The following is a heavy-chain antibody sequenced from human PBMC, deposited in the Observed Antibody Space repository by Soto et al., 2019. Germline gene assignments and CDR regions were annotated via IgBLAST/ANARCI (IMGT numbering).Heavy chain of an antibody. V-gene: IGHV4-31*03. CDR1: GGSINSGGYY. J-gene: IGHJ4*02. D-gene: IGHD6-13*01. CDR2: MYYSGST. CDR3: ARGYRQSGYSSNWVFDY. Sequence: QVQLRESGPGLVKPSQTLSLTCTVSGGSINSGGYYWNWIRQHPGKGLEWIGYMYYSGSTYYNQYLRRRVIIPAETSENQFSLKLSSVTAADTAVYFCARGYRQSGYSSNWVFDYWGQGTLVNVSS.